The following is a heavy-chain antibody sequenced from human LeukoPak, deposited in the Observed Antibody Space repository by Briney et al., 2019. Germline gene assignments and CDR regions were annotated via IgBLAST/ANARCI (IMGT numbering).Heavy chain of an antibody. CDR1: GFTFSSYS. D-gene: IGHD3-9*01. CDR3: AKDKDFDILTAYYY. CDR2: ISSSSSTI. J-gene: IGHJ4*02. Sequence: GGSLRLSCAASGFTFSSYSMNWVRQAPGKGLEWVSYISSSSSTIYYADSVKGRFTISRDNAKNSLYLQMNSLRADDTAVYYCAKDKDFDILTAYYYWGQGTLVTVSS. V-gene: IGHV3-48*04.